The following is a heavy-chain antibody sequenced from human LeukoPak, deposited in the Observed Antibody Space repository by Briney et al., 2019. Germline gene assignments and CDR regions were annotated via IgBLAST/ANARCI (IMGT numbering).Heavy chain of an antibody. Sequence: ASVKVSCKASGYTFSSYDINWVRLAAGQGLEWMGWMNPNSGNTGYAQQFQGRVTMTRNTAIDTAYTELSSLRSEGTAVYYCATPGVHYDPSGYYPFQHWGQGTLVTVSS. CDR1: GYTFSSYD. V-gene: IGHV1-8*01. CDR3: ATPGVHYDPSGYYPFQH. CDR2: MNPNSGNT. J-gene: IGHJ1*01. D-gene: IGHD3-22*01.